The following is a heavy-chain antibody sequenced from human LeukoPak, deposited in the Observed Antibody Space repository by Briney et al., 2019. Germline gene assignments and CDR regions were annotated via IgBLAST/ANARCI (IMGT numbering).Heavy chain of an antibody. V-gene: IGHV1-2*02. CDR1: GYAFTDYF. CDR2: LNPNTGGA. CDR3: ARGPRRYFDWLLSGWVYMDV. Sequence: ASVKVSCKASGYAFTDYFIHWVRQAPGQGLEWMGWLNPNTGGANFAQKFQGRVTMTTDTSSDTAYMELTRLTSDDTAVYYCARGPRRYFDWLLSGWVYMDVWGKGTTVTISS. D-gene: IGHD3-9*01. J-gene: IGHJ6*03.